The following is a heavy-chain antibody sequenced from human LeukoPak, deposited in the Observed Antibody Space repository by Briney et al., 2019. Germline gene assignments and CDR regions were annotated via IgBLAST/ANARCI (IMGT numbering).Heavy chain of an antibody. V-gene: IGHV4-34*01. Sequence: SETLSLTCAVYGGSFSGYYWSWIRQPPGKGLEWIGEINHSGSTNYNPSLKSRVTISVDTSKNQFSLKLSSVTAADTAVYYCARDVDTAMVAAFDIWGQGTMVTVSS. D-gene: IGHD5-18*01. CDR3: ARDVDTAMVAAFDI. CDR2: INHSGST. CDR1: GGSFSGYY. J-gene: IGHJ3*02.